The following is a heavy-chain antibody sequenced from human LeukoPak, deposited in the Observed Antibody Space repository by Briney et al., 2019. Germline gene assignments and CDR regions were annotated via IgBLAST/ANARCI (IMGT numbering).Heavy chain of an antibody. D-gene: IGHD3-10*01. CDR1: GFTFSSYG. V-gene: IGHV3-23*01. Sequence: GGSLRLSCAASGFTFSSYGMSWVRQAPGKGLEWVSIFRGSDGSTYYADSVKGRFTISRDISKNTLYLQMNSLRAEDTAVYYCAKDLVTGSLDYWGQGTLVTVSS. CDR3: AKDLVTGSLDY. J-gene: IGHJ4*02. CDR2: FRGSDGST.